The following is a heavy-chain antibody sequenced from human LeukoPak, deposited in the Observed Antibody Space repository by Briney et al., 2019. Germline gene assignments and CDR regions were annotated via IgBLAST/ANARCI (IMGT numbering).Heavy chain of an antibody. CDR2: ISYDGSNK. D-gene: IGHD2-2*01. J-gene: IGHJ3*02. CDR3: ASYCSSTSCYDGAFDI. CDR1: GFTFSSYG. Sequence: GGSLRLSCAASGFTFSSYGMHWVRQAPGKGLEWVAVISYDGSNKYYADSVKGRFTISRDNAKNSLYLQMNSLRAEDTAVYYCASYCSSTSCYDGAFDIWGQGTMVTVSS. V-gene: IGHV3-30*03.